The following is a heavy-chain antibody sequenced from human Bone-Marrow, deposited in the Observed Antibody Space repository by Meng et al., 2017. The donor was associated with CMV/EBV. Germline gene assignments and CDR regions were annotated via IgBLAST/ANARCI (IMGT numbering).Heavy chain of an antibody. J-gene: IGHJ5*02. D-gene: IGHD4-17*01. CDR3: ASADYGDYCKVS. CDR1: GFIFDNYA. V-gene: IGHV3-21*01. CDR2: ISSSSSYI. Sequence: GGSLRLSCAASGFIFDNYAMHWVRQAPGKGLEWVSSISSSSSYIYYADSVKGRFTISRDNAKNSLYLQMNSLRAEDTAVYYCASADYGDYCKVSWGQGNLVNVSS.